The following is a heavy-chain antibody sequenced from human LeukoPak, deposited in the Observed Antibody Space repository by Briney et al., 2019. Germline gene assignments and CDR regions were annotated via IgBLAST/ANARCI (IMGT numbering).Heavy chain of an antibody. CDR2: IYYSGST. CDR3: AKDSAWYPDRGAFDI. Sequence: SETLSLTCTVSGGSISSSSYYWGWIRQPPGKGLGWIGSIYYSGSTYYNPSLKSRVTISVDTSKNQFSLKLSSVTAADTAVYSCAKDSAWYPDRGAFDIWGQGTMVTVSS. J-gene: IGHJ3*02. CDR1: GGSISSSSYY. D-gene: IGHD6-19*01. V-gene: IGHV4-39*01.